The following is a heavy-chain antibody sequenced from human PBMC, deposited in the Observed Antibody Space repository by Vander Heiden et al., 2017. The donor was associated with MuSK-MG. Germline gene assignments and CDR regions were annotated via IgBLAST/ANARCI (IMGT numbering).Heavy chain of an antibody. D-gene: IGHD7-27*01. Sequence: EVRLVESGGGSVQPGGSLTLYCVASGFKFDDYALHWVRQAPGKGLEWVSGVSWNSGDLGYADSVKGRFKISRDNARNSIHLHMISLRRDDTATYFCTRSPWEQWPDWGALGSWGQGTQVTVSS. CDR3: TRSPWEQWPDWGALGS. CDR2: VSWNSGDL. J-gene: IGHJ3*01. CDR1: GFKFDDYA. V-gene: IGHV3-9*01.